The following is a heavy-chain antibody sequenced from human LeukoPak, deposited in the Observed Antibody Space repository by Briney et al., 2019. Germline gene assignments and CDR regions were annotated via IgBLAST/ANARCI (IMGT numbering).Heavy chain of an antibody. D-gene: IGHD3-9*01. CDR1: GGSISRTSYY. V-gene: IGHV4-39*01. CDR2: IFYTGST. Sequence: SETLSLTCIVSGGSISRTSYYWGWIRQPPGKGLEWIGSIFYTGSTYYNPSLKSRVTLSVDTSNNQFSLRLTSVTAADTAMYYCVTGYYLAPDNWFDPWGQRTLVTVSS. J-gene: IGHJ5*02. CDR3: VTGYYLAPDNWFDP.